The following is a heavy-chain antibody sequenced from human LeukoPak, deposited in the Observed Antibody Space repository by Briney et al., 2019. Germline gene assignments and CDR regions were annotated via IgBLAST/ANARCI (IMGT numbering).Heavy chain of an antibody. D-gene: IGHD6-13*01. Sequence: ASVKVSCKASGYSLSDYYMHWVRQAPGQGLEWMGRIHPNSGSTNYARNFQGRVTMTRDTSISTAYMELTRLRYDDTAVYYCARPHSSSFYVVDYWGQGTLVAVSS. V-gene: IGHV1-2*06. CDR2: IHPNSGST. CDR3: ARPHSSSFYVVDY. CDR1: GYSLSDYY. J-gene: IGHJ4*02.